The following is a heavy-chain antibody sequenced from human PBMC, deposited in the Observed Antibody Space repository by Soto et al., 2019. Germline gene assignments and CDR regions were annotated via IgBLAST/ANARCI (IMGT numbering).Heavy chain of an antibody. Sequence: GGTLRLSCAASGFTFSSHTRHWVLQPPGKGLEYVSTISEDGDDTVYVDSVKGRFTISRDNSNNTLYLQMCSLRPPNPAVYCCGKFRSEFEPVLVNWGQGALVKVSS. CDR1: GFTFSSHT. CDR2: ISEDGDDT. CDR3: GKFRSEFEPVLVN. J-gene: IGHJ4*02. V-gene: IGHV3-64D*06. D-gene: IGHD2-15*01.